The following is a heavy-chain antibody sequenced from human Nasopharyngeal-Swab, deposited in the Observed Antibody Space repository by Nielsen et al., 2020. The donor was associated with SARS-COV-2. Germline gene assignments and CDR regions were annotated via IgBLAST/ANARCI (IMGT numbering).Heavy chain of an antibody. CDR2: IHPGNSDT. CDR3: ARQRTTLTLGRAFDL. Sequence: GGSLRLSCKGFGHSFSNYWFAWVRQMPGKGLEWMGIIHPGNSDTRYSPSFQGQVTISADKSISTAYLQWSSLRASDTAIYYCARQRTTLTLGRAFDLWGQGTMVTVSS. V-gene: IGHV5-51*01. CDR1: GHSFSNYW. D-gene: IGHD4-17*01. J-gene: IGHJ3*01.